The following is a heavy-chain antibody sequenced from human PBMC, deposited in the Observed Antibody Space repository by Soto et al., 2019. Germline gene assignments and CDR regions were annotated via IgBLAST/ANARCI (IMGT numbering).Heavy chain of an antibody. V-gene: IGHV3-11*05. D-gene: IGHD4-17*01. CDR3: ARVSTETPADYSR. CDR2: ISSSSSYI. J-gene: IGHJ4*02. CDR1: GFTFSDYH. Sequence: QVQLVESGGGLVKPGGSLRLSCAASGFTFSDYHMSWIRQAPGKGLEWVSCISSSSSYINYAGSVKGRFTISRDNAKNSLYLQMNSLGAEDTAVYYCARVSTETPADYSRWGQGTLVTVSS.